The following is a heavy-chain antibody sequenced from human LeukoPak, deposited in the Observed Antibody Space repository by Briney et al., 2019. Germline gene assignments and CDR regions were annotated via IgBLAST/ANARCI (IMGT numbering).Heavy chain of an antibody. V-gene: IGHV3-66*01. CDR3: TTDEVSSFDP. CDR2: IYSGGST. J-gene: IGHJ5*02. CDR1: GFTVSSNY. D-gene: IGHD3-10*01. Sequence: PGGSLRLSCAASGFTVSSNYMSWVRQAPGKGLEWVSVIYSGGSTYYADSVKGRFTISRDNSKNTLYLQMNSLRAEDTAVYYCTTDEVSSFDPWGQGTLVTVSS.